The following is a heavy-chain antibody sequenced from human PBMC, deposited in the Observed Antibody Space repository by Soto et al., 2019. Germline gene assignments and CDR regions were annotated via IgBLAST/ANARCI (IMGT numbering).Heavy chain of an antibody. D-gene: IGHD2-2*01. J-gene: IGHJ5*02. CDR3: ARVKYPSDRFDP. Sequence: QVQLQESGPGLVKPSETLSLTCTVSGGSISSYYWSWIRQPPGKGLEWIGYIYYSGSTNYNPSLKSRVTISVDTSKNQFSLKLSSVTAADTAVYYCARVKYPSDRFDPWGQGTLVTVSS. CDR1: GGSISSYY. V-gene: IGHV4-59*01. CDR2: IYYSGST.